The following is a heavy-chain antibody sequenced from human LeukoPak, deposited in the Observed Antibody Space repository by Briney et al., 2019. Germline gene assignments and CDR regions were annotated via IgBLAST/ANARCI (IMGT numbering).Heavy chain of an antibody. D-gene: IGHD5-24*01. CDR1: GLTFSSYG. CDR2: ISGGGGTT. CDR3: ARDVGITGAFDI. Sequence: GGSLRLSCAASGLTFSSYGMSWARQAPEKGLEWVSGISGGGGTTYYADSVKGRFTISRDNSKNTLYPQMNSLRAEDTAVYYCARDVGITGAFDIWGQGTMVTVSS. J-gene: IGHJ3*02. V-gene: IGHV3-23*01.